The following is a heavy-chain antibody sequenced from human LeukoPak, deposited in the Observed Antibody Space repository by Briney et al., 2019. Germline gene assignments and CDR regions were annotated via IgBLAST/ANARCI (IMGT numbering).Heavy chain of an antibody. J-gene: IGHJ6*02. CDR2: INHSGST. D-gene: IGHD4-17*01. CDR3: ARGDYGDSPYYYYGMDV. Sequence: PSETLSLTCAVYGGSFSGYYWSWIRQPPGKGLEGIGEINHSGSTNYNPSLKSRVTISVDTSKNQFSLKLSSVTAADTAVYYCARGDYGDSPYYYYGMDVWGQGNTVTVSS. CDR1: GGSFSGYY. V-gene: IGHV4-34*01.